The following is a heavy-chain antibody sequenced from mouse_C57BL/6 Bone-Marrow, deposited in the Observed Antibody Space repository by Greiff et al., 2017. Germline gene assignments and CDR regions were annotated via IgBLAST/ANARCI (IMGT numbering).Heavy chain of an antibody. CDR1: GYAFSSYW. J-gene: IGHJ4*01. D-gene: IGHD4-1*02. CDR2: IYPGDGDT. V-gene: IGHV1-80*01. Sequence: QVQLQQPGAELVKPGASVKISCKASGYAFSSYWMNWVKQRPGKGLEWIGQIYPGDGDTNYNGKFKGKATLTADKSSSTAYMQLSSLTSEDSAVYCCEIVTTVVSPYGMDYWGQGTSVTVSS. CDR3: EIVTTVVSPYGMDY.